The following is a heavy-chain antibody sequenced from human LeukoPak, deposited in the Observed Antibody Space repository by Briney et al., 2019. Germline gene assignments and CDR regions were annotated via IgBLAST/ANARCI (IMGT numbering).Heavy chain of an antibody. D-gene: IGHD3-22*01. Sequence: SETLSLTCAVYGGSFSGYYWSWIRQPPGKGLEWIGEINHSVSTNYNPSLKSRVTISVDTSKNQFSLKLSSVTAADTAVYYCARGATKYYYDSSGSNPPRGYYYYMDVWGKGTTVTVSS. CDR1: GGSFSGYY. V-gene: IGHV4-34*01. CDR2: INHSVST. CDR3: ARGATKYYYDSSGSNPPRGYYYYMDV. J-gene: IGHJ6*03.